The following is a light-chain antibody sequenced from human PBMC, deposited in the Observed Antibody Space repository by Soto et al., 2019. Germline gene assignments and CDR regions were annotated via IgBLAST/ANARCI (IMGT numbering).Light chain of an antibody. V-gene: IGLV2-14*01. Sequence: QSALTQPASVSGSPGQSPACSCTGTSSDVGRYNYVSWYKHHPGKAPKLLISEVTNRPSGVSNRFSGSKSGNTASLTISGLRAEDEADYCCSSNTNSSTQVFGTGTKVTAL. CDR3: SSNTNSSTQV. J-gene: IGLJ1*01. CDR2: EVT. CDR1: SSDVGRYNY.